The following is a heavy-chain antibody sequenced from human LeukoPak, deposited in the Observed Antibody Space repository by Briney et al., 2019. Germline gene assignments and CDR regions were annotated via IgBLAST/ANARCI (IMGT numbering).Heavy chain of an antibody. V-gene: IGHV4-4*07. Sequence: SETLSLTCTVSGGSISSYYWSWIRQPAGKGLEWIGRIYTSGSTNYNPSLKSRVTTSVDTSKNQFSLKLSSVTAADTAVYYCATDSGDYGSGSSPKRYYYYMDVWGKGTTVTVSS. CDR1: GGSISSYY. CDR3: ATDSGDYGSGSSPKRYYYYMDV. J-gene: IGHJ6*03. D-gene: IGHD3-10*01. CDR2: IYTSGST.